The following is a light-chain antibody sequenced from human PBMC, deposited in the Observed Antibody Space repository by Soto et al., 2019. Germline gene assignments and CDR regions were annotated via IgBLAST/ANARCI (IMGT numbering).Light chain of an antibody. CDR2: DVT. V-gene: IGLV2-14*03. J-gene: IGLJ1*01. CDR1: SSDVGRYKF. CDR3: SSFTTSATRV. Sequence: QSALTQPASVSGSPGQSIIISCTGTSSDVGRYKFVSWYQQHPGKAPKLLFYDVTNRPSGVSNRFSGSKSGNTASLTISGLQAEDEADYYCSSFTTSATRVFGTGTKLTVL.